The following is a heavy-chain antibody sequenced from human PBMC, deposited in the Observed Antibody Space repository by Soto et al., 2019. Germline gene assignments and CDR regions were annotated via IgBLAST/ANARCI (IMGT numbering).Heavy chain of an antibody. V-gene: IGHV1-3*01. CDR2: INAGNGNT. CDR3: ARNLMDYDIWTGYYMAYYFDY. D-gene: IGHD3-9*01. CDR1: GYTFTSYA. J-gene: IGHJ4*02. Sequence: ASVKVSCKASGYTFTSYAMHWVRQAPGQRLEWMGWINAGNGNTKYSQKFQGRVTITRDTSASTAYMELSSLRSEDTAVYYCARNLMDYDIWTGYYMAYYFDYWGQGTLVTVSS.